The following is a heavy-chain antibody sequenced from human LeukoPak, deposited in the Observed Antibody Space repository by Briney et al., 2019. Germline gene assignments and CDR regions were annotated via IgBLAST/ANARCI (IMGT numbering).Heavy chain of an antibody. V-gene: IGHV4-59*01. J-gene: IGHJ4*02. CDR3: ARGDYYDSSGYRY. Sequence: SETLSLTCTVSGGSISSYYWSWIRQPPGKGLEWIGYIYYSGSTNYNPSLKSRVTISVDTSKDQFSLKLSSVTAADTAVYYCARGDYYDSSGYRYWGQGTLVTVSS. CDR1: GGSISSYY. CDR2: IYYSGST. D-gene: IGHD3-22*01.